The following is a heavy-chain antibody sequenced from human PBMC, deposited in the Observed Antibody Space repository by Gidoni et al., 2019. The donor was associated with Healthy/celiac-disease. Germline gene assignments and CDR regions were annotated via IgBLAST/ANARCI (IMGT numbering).Heavy chain of an antibody. CDR2: IYYHGST. D-gene: IGHD4-17*01. V-gene: IGHV4-59*01. CDR3: ARDLYADYYYGMDV. CDR1: GGPISSYY. J-gene: IGHJ6*02. Sequence: QVQLQESGPGLVKPSETLSLTCTVSGGPISSYYWSWIRQPPGKGLEWIGYIYYHGSTNYNPSLKSRVTISVDTSKNQFSLKLSSVTAADTAVYYCARDLYADYYYGMDVWGQGTTVTVSS.